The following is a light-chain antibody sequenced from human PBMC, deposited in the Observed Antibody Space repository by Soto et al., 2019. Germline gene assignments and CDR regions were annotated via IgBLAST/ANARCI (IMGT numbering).Light chain of an antibody. J-gene: IGLJ1*01. CDR2: DAS. V-gene: IGLV3-21*02. CDR1: KIGSKI. Sequence: SYELTQPPSVSVAPGQTARITCGGDKIGSKIVHWYRQRPGRAPVAVVFDASDRPSGIPDRISASRSGDTATLTISRVDAGDEADYYCQVWASTDEFFVFXSGTKVTVL. CDR3: QVWASTDEFFV.